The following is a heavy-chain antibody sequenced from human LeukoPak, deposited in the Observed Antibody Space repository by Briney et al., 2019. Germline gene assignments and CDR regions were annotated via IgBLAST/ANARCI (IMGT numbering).Heavy chain of an antibody. CDR3: AKEPGYCSGGSCYGETGALDY. CDR1: GFTFDDYA. J-gene: IGHJ4*02. CDR2: ISWDGCST. Sequence: GSLRLSCAASGFTFDDYAMHWVRQAPGKGLEWVSLISWDGCSTYYADSVKGRFTISRDNSKNSLYLQMNSLRAEDTALYYCAKEPGYCSGGSCYGETGALDYWGQGTLVTVS. D-gene: IGHD2-15*01. V-gene: IGHV3-43D*03.